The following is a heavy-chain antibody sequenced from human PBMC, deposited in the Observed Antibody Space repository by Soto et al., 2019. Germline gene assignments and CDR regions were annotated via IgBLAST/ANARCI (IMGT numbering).Heavy chain of an antibody. J-gene: IGHJ6*02. CDR3: ARSQGSSTSLEIYYYYYYGMDV. Sequence: QVQLVQSGAEVKKPGSSVKVSCKASGGTFSSYAISWVRQAPGQGLEWMGGIIPISEPTNYAQKFQGRGTITADESKSTAYMELSSLRSEDTAVYYCARSQGSSTSLEIYYYYYYGMDVWGQGTTVTVSS. V-gene: IGHV1-69*01. CDR2: IIPISEPT. D-gene: IGHD2-2*01. CDR1: GGTFSSYA.